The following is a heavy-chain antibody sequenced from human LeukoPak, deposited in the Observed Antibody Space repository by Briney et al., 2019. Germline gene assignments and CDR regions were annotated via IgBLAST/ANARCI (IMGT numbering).Heavy chain of an antibody. J-gene: IGHJ4*02. CDR2: ISSSGDTI. Sequence: SGGPLRLSCAASGFTLSHYYMTWIRQAPGKGLEWLSCISSSGDTIYYADSVKGRFTVSRDNAENSLYLQMNSLRAEDTAMYYCARQGSEIDYWGQGTLVTVSS. CDR1: GFTLSHYY. CDR3: ARQGSEIDY. V-gene: IGHV3-11*01.